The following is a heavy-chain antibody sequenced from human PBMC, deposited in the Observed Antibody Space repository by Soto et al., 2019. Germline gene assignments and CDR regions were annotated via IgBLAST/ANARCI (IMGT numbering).Heavy chain of an antibody. CDR1: GRSIKCGDHD. CDR3: ARDYRVPSSGAIDV. CDR2: IYYRGST. Sequence: PLETLALRFSVSGRSIKCGDHDWSRIRQSPGKGLEWIGAIYYRGSTYYNPSLKSRTRISVDTSNNQFSVNINSVTSAVKAVYYCARDYRVPSSGAIDVWGQGTTVTVTS. V-gene: IGHV4-30-4*01. D-gene: IGHD3-16*02. J-gene: IGHJ6*02.